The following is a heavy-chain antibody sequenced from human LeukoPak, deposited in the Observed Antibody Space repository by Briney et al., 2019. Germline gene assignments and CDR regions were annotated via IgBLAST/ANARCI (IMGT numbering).Heavy chain of an antibody. V-gene: IGHV4-59*01. J-gene: IGHJ4*02. CDR2: IHNSGST. CDR1: GGSISGYY. D-gene: IGHD3-22*01. CDR3: VREGYDSSGYYLDS. Sequence: SETLSFTCTVSGGSISGYYWSWFRQPPGKGLEWFGWIHNSGSTENNPSLKSRVTMSVDTSKNQISLRLYSVTAADTAVYYCVREGYDSSGYYLDSWGQGTLVTVSS.